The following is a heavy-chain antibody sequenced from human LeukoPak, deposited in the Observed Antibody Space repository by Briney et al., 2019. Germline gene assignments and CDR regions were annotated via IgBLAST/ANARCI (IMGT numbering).Heavy chain of an antibody. Sequence: PGRSLRLSCAASGFTFSSYVMHWVRQAPGKGLEWVAVISYDGSNKYYADSVKGRFTISRDNSKNTLYLQMNSLRAEDTAVYYCAKGTLRGTLSGSYYHYWGQGTLVTVSS. CDR3: AKGTLRGTLSGSYYHY. CDR2: ISYDGSNK. D-gene: IGHD1-26*01. CDR1: GFTFSSYV. V-gene: IGHV3-30-3*01. J-gene: IGHJ4*02.